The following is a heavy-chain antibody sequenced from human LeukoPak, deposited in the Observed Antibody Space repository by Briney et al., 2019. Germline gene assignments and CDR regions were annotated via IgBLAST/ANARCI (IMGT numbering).Heavy chain of an antibody. CDR2: ISRTGDTI. Sequence: GGSLRLSCAASGFAFSTYAMNWVRQAPGKGLEWISYISRTGDTIYYADSVKGRFTISRDNAKNSLYLQMNSLRVEDTAVYYCASQDLVVVPAASRYFDYWGQGTLVTVSS. V-gene: IGHV3-48*03. J-gene: IGHJ4*02. CDR1: GFAFSTYA. D-gene: IGHD2-2*01. CDR3: ASQDLVVVPAASRYFDY.